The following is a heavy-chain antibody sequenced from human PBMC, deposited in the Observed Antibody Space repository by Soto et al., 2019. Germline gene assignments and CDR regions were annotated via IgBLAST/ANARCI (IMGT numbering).Heavy chain of an antibody. CDR1: GGTFSSYA. V-gene: IGHV1-69*12. D-gene: IGHD1-26*01. CDR2: LIPIFGTA. Sequence: QVQLVQSWAEVKKPGSSVKVSCKASGGTFSSYAIIWVRQAPGQGLECMGGLIPIFGTANYSQKFQGRVTSTAYESTSTAYMELSSLRSENTAVYYCARWDPEADGFDSCGQGSLVTVSS. CDR3: ARWDPEADGFDS. J-gene: IGHJ5*01.